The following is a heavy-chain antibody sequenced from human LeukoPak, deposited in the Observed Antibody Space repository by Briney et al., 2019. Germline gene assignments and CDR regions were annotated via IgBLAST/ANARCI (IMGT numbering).Heavy chain of an antibody. D-gene: IGHD6-19*01. CDR3: AKDIQWLVPGYFDY. Sequence: GGSLRHSCAASGFTFSSYAMSWVRQAPGKGLEWVSAISASGDNTYYADSVKGRFTISRDNSKNTLYMQMNSLRAEDTAVYYCAKDIQWLVPGYFDYGGQGTLVTVSS. V-gene: IGHV3-23*01. CDR2: ISASGDNT. J-gene: IGHJ4*02. CDR1: GFTFSSYA.